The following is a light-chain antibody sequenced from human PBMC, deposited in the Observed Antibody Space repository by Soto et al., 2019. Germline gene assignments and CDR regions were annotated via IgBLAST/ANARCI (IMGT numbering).Light chain of an antibody. J-gene: IGLJ1*01. Sequence: QSALTQPASVSGSPGQSSTISCTGTSSDVGSYNLVSWYQQHPGKSPKLMIYEVSKRPSGVSNPFSGSKSGNTASLTISGLQAEYEADYYCCSYVGSSTYVFGPGIKVTVL. CDR2: EVS. CDR1: SSDVGSYNL. CDR3: CSYVGSSTYV. V-gene: IGLV2-23*02.